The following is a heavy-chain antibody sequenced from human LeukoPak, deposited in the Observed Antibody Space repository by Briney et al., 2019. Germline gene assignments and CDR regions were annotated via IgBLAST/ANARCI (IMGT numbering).Heavy chain of an antibody. CDR3: AREDIVVVGVRY. J-gene: IGHJ4*02. D-gene: IGHD2-15*01. V-gene: IGHV4-59*12. CDR2: IYYSGST. Sequence: SETLSLTCTVSGGSISSYYWSWIRQPPGKGLEWIGYIYYSGSTNYNPSLKSRVTISVDTSKNQFSLKLSSVTAADTAVYYCAREDIVVVGVRYWGQGTLVTVSS. CDR1: GGSISSYY.